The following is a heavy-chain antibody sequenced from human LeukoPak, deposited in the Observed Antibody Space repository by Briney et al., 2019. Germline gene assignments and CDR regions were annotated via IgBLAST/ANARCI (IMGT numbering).Heavy chain of an antibody. CDR2: IYYSGST. J-gene: IGHJ6*02. V-gene: IGHV4-59*01. D-gene: IGHD4-17*01. Sequence: SETLSLTCTVSGGTISSYYWSWIRQPPGKGLEWIGYIYYSGSTNYNPSLKSRVTISVDTSKNQFSLKLSSVTAADTAVYYCARTVTTGYYYYYGMDVWGQGTTVTVSS. CDR1: GGTISSYY. CDR3: ARTVTTGYYYYYGMDV.